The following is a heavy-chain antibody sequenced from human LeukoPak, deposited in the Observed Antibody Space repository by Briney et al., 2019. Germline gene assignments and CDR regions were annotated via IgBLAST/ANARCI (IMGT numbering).Heavy chain of an antibody. CDR2: INHSGST. V-gene: IGHV4-34*01. CDR3: ARGLSSGWYTVP. CDR1: GGSFSGYY. J-gene: IGHJ5*02. Sequence: KPSETLSLTCAVYGGSFSGYYWSWIRQPPGKGLEWMGEINHSGSTNYNPSLKSRVTISVDTSKNQFSLKLSSVTAADTAVYYCARGLSSGWYTVPWGQGTLVTVSS. D-gene: IGHD6-19*01.